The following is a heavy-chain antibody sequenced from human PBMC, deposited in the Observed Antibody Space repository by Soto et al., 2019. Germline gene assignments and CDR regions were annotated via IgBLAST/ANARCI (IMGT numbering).Heavy chain of an antibody. CDR1: GGSISSSSYY. Sequence: QLQLQESGPGLVKPSETLSLTCTVSGGSISSSSYYWGWIRQPPGKGLEWIGSIYYSGSTYYNPSLKCRVTIAADTSKNQFSLKRSSVTAEDTAVYYWARVSGYSYGPGYYYSYYMDVWGKGTTVTVSS. V-gene: IGHV4-39*01. D-gene: IGHD5-18*01. CDR2: IYYSGST. CDR3: ARVSGYSYGPGYYYSYYMDV. J-gene: IGHJ6*03.